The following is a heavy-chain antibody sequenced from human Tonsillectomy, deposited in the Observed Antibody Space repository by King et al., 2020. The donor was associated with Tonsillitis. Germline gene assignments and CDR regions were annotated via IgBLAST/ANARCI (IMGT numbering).Heavy chain of an antibody. Sequence: VQLVESGGGVVQPGRSLRLSCAASGFTFSSYGMHWVRQAPGKGREWVAVISYDGSNKYYADSVKGRFTISRDNSKNTLYLQMNSLRAEDTAVYYCAKEAGATSIDYWGQGTLVTVSS. V-gene: IGHV3-30*18. D-gene: IGHD1-26*01. CDR2: ISYDGSNK. J-gene: IGHJ4*02. CDR3: AKEAGATSIDY. CDR1: GFTFSSYG.